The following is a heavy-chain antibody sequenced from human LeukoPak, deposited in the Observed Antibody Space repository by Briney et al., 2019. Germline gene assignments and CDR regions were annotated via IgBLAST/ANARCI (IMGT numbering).Heavy chain of an antibody. J-gene: IGHJ4*02. V-gene: IGHV1-58*01. D-gene: IGHD3-9*01. CDR2: IVVGSGNT. CDR3: ATILTGYYFPDY. CDR1: GFTFTSPA. Sequence: SVKVSCKASGFTFTSPAVQWVRQARGQRLEWIGWIVVGSGNTNYAQKFQERVTITRDMSTSTAYMELSSLRSEDTAVYYCATILTGYYFPDYWGQGTLVTVSS.